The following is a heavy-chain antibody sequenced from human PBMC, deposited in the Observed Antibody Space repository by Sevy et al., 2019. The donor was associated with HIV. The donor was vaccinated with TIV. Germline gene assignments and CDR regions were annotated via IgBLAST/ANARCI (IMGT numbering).Heavy chain of an antibody. V-gene: IGHV4-4*02. CDR3: ARYTNVGSWSYKYYFDY. CDR2: IYHSGST. J-gene: IGHJ4*02. Sequence: SETLSLTCAVSGGSISSSNWWSWVRQPPGKGLEWIGEIYHSGSTNYNPSLKSRVTISVDKSKNQFSLKLSSVTAADTAVYYCARYTNVGSWSYKYYFDYWGQGTLVTVSS. D-gene: IGHD1-26*01. CDR1: GGSISSSNW.